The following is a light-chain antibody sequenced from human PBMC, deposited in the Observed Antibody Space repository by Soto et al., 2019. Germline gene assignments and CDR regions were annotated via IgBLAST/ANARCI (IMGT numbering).Light chain of an antibody. CDR3: HQYGTSPYI. J-gene: IGKJ2*01. CDR2: GAS. CDR1: QSVRSNY. Sequence: EIVLTQSPGTLSLSPGERATLSCRASQSVRSNYLAWYQQKPGQTPRLLIYGASSRATDIPDRFSGSGSGTDFTLTISRLEPEDFAVYYCHQYGTSPYIFGQGTKLEIK. V-gene: IGKV3-20*01.